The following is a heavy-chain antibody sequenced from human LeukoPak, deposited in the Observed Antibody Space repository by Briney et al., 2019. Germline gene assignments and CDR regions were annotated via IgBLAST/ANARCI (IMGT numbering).Heavy chain of an antibody. J-gene: IGHJ4*02. CDR3: ATSGYSYGYVH. D-gene: IGHD5-18*01. Sequence: PGGSLRLSCAASGFTFSSYAMHWVRQAPGKGLEYVSAISSNGGSTYYANSVKGRFTISRDNSKNTLYLQMGSLRAEDMAVYYCATSGYSYGYVHWGQRTLVTVSS. CDR2: ISSNGGST. V-gene: IGHV3-64*01. CDR1: GFTFSSYA.